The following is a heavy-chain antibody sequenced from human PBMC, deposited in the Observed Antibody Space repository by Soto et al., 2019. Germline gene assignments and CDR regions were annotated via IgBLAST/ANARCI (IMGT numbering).Heavy chain of an antibody. CDR3: ARGGSSSWYVGDYFDY. Sequence: EVQLLESGGGLVQPGGSLRLSCAASGFTFSSYAMGWVRQAPGKGLEWVSAISEGGGNTYYADSVKDRFTISRENSKHTLYLQMNSLRAEDTAVYYCARGGSSSWYVGDYFDYWGQGTLVTVSS. CDR1: GFTFSSYA. CDR2: ISEGGGNT. D-gene: IGHD6-13*01. V-gene: IGHV3-23*01. J-gene: IGHJ4*02.